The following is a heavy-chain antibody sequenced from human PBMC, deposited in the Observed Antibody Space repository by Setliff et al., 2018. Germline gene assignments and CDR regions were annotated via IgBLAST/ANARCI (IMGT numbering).Heavy chain of an antibody. V-gene: IGHV4-34*01. D-gene: IGHD4-17*01. CDR3: AGGRRYDYGWDFDY. CDR1: GGSFSGYY. J-gene: IGHJ4*02. Sequence: SETLSLTCAVYGGSFSGYYWSWIRQSPGKGLEWIGEINHSGSTNYNPSLKSRVTISVDTSKNQFSPKLPSVTAADTAVYYCAGGRRYDYGWDFDYWGQGTLVTVSS. CDR2: INHSGST.